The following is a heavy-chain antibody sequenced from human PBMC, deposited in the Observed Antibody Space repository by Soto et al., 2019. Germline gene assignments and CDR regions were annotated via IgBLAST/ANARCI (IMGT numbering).Heavy chain of an antibody. CDR2: INHSGST. V-gene: IGHV4-34*01. D-gene: IGHD2-2*01. J-gene: IGHJ6*02. CDR1: GGSFSGYY. CDR3: AREPTAAPNYGMDV. Sequence: SETLSLTCAVYGGSFSGYYWSWIRQPPGKGLEWIGEINHSGSTNYNPSLKSRVTISVDTSKNQFSLKLSSVTAADTAVYYCAREPTAAPNYGMDVWGQGTTVT.